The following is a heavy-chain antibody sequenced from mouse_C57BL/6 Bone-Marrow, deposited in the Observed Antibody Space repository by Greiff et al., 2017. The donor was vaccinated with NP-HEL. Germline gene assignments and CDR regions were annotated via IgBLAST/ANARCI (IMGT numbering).Heavy chain of an antibody. D-gene: IGHD1-1*01. CDR3: ARYYAWDY. V-gene: IGHV1-19*01. CDR1: GYTFTDYY. CDR2: INPYNGGT. J-gene: IGHJ4*01. Sequence: EVKLVESGPVLVKPGASVKMSCKASGYTFTDYYMNWVKQSHGKSLEWIGVINPYNGGTSYNQKFKGKATLTVDKSSSTAYMELNSLTSEDSAVYYCARYYAWDYWGQGTSVTVSS.